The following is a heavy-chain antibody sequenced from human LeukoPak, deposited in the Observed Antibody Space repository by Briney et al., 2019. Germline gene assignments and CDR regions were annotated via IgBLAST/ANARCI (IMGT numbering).Heavy chain of an antibody. CDR1: GFTFSSYA. CDR3: ARDFAVTTAY. J-gene: IGHJ4*02. CDR2: ISYDGSNK. V-gene: IGHV3-30-3*01. Sequence: GRSLRLSCAASGFTFSSYAMHWVRQAPGKGLEGVAVISYDGSNKYYADSVKGRFTISRDNSKNTLYLQMNSLRAEDTAVYYCARDFAVTTAYWGQGTLVTVSS. D-gene: IGHD4-17*01.